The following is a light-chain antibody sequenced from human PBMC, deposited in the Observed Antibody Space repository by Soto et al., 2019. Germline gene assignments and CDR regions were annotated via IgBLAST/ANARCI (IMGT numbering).Light chain of an antibody. CDR2: GAS. V-gene: IGKV3-20*01. CDR3: HQYGSSPPYT. J-gene: IGKJ2*01. CDR1: QSVSSSY. Sequence: EIVLTQSPGTLSLSPGERATLSCRASQSVSSSYLAWYQQKPGQAPRLLIYGASSRATGIPDKFSGSGAGTDFILPISSLEPEDFSVYYCHQYGSSPPYTFGQGTKLEIK.